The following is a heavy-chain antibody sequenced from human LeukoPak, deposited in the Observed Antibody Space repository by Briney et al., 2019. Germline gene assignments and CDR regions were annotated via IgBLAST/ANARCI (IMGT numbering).Heavy chain of an antibody. CDR3: ARDGESAHDAFDI. V-gene: IGHV6-1*01. J-gene: IGHJ3*02. CDR1: GDSVSSNSAA. CDR2: TYYRSKWYN. D-gene: IGHD3-10*01. Sequence: SQTLSLTCAISGDSVSSNSAAWNWIRHSPSRGLEWLGRTYYRSKWYNDYAVSVKSRITINPDTSKNQFSLQLNSVTPEDTAVYYCARDGESAHDAFDIWGQGTMVTVSS.